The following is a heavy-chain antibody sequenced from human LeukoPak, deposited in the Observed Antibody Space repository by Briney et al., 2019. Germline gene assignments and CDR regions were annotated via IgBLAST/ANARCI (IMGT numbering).Heavy chain of an antibody. D-gene: IGHD4-23*01. Sequence: GGSLRLSCAASGFTFSSYDMHWVRQATGKGLEWVSAIGTAGDTYYPGSVKGRFTISRENAKNSLYLQMNSLRAGDTAVYYCARANGGNSGVDAFDIWGQGTMVTVSS. J-gene: IGHJ3*02. CDR3: ARANGGNSGVDAFDI. V-gene: IGHV3-13*01. CDR1: GFTFSSYD. CDR2: IGTAGDT.